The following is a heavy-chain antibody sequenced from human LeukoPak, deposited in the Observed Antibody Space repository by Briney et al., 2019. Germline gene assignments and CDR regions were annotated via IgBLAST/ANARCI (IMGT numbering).Heavy chain of an antibody. CDR2: IKYEGSEK. CDR1: GVTFGSYW. D-gene: IGHD5-24*01. CDR3: ARASWERWLLFDY. Sequence: PGGSLRLSCAASGVTFGSYWVSWVRQAPGKGLEWVANIKYEGSEKYYVDSVKGRFTISRDNAKNSLYLQMNSLRAEDTAVYYCARASWERWLLFDYWGQGTLVTVSS. V-gene: IGHV3-7*01. J-gene: IGHJ4*02.